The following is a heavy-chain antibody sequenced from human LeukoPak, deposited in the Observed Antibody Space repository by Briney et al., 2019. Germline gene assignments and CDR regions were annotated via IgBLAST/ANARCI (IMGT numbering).Heavy chain of an antibody. V-gene: IGHV3-11*04. Sequence: KPGGSLRLSCAASGITFSDYYMSWIRQAPGKGLEWVSYISSSGSTIYYTDSVKGRFTISRDNANNSLYLQMNSLRAEDTAVYYCARDQRGTTGTFLSEFDYWGLGTLVTVSS. D-gene: IGHD1-1*01. J-gene: IGHJ4*02. CDR2: ISSSGSTI. CDR3: ARDQRGTTGTFLSEFDY. CDR1: GITFSDYY.